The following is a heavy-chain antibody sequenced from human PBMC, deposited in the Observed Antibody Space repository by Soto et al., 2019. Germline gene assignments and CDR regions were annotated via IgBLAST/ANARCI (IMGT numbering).Heavy chain of an antibody. CDR2: IYYSGST. J-gene: IGHJ4*02. Sequence: PSETLSLTSTVSGGSISSHYWSWIRQPPGKGLGWIGYIYYSGSTNYNPSLKSRVTISVDTSKNQFSLKLSSVTAADTAVYYCARLWFGEPVDYWGQGTLVTVSS. V-gene: IGHV4-59*08. CDR1: GGSISSHY. CDR3: ARLWFGEPVDY. D-gene: IGHD3-10*01.